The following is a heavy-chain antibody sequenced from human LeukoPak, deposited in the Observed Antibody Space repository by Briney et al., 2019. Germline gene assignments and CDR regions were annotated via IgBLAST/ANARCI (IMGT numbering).Heavy chain of an antibody. Sequence: GGSLRLSCAASGFTFNDYAMNWVRQAPGKGLEWISNISSSDVNTYYADSVKGRFTISRDNSENTLYPQMNSLRVEDTAVYYCAKSYTYGWASYYNHYGYWGQGTLVTVSS. J-gene: IGHJ4*02. V-gene: IGHV3-23*01. CDR3: AKSYTYGWASYYNHYGY. D-gene: IGHD3-10*01. CDR2: ISSSDVNT. CDR1: GFTFNDYA.